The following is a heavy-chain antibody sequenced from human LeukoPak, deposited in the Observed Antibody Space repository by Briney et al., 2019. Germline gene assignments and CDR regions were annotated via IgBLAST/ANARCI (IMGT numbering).Heavy chain of an antibody. CDR1: GGSFSGYY. V-gene: IGHV4-34*12. D-gene: IGHD1-26*01. CDR3: ARWQVGATPYYYYYMDV. Sequence: SETLSLTCAVYGGSFSGYYWGWIRQPPGKGLEWIGSLFYGGSTYYNPSLKSRVTISVDTSKTQFSLGLSSVTAADTAVYYCARWQVGATPYYYYYMDVWGKGTTVAVSS. CDR2: LFYGGST. J-gene: IGHJ6*03.